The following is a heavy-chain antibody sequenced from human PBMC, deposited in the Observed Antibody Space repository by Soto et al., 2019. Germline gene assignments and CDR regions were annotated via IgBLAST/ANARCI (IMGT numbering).Heavy chain of an antibody. J-gene: IGHJ4*02. CDR3: SGGEDY. V-gene: IGHV3-73*01. Sequence: GGSLRLSCVASGFRFSDVSMHWVRQAPGKGLEWVGRIRDKDYSYATAYGASVKGRFTISRDGSKNTVYLQMDSLRNDDSATYYCSGGEDYWGQGVLVTVSS. D-gene: IGHD3-16*01. CDR2: IRDKDYSYAT. CDR1: GFRFSDVS.